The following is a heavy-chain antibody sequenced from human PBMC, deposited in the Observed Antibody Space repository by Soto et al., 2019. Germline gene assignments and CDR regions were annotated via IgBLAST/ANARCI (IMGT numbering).Heavy chain of an antibody. D-gene: IGHD1-1*01. J-gene: IGHJ5*02. CDR3: ARQNWTNCLDP. V-gene: IGHV3-21*01. Sequence: GGALRLSCEASGFTLSMYSMNWVRQSPGKGLEGVSSISISTNYIYYADSMKGRFTIYRDNAKNPLYLQMTSLRAEDTAVDDRARQNWTNCLDPWCQGT. CDR1: GFTLSMYS. CDR2: ISISTNYI.